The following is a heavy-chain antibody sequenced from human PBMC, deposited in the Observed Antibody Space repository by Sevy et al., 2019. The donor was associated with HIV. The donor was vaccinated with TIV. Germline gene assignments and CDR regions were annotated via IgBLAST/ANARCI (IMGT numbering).Heavy chain of an antibody. CDR1: GASISNTAYY. CDR2: IRHDGYT. V-gene: IGHV4-39*01. CDR3: VGPKLTYTNGWHYFDY. D-gene: IGHD2-8*01. J-gene: IGHJ4*02. Sequence: SETLSLTCIVSGASISNTAYYWGWIRQSPGKGLEWIASIRHDGYTFYNPSLKSRVTISADTSKNQFSLKLTSVSAADMSIYYCVGPKLTYTNGWHYFDYWGQGTVVTVSS.